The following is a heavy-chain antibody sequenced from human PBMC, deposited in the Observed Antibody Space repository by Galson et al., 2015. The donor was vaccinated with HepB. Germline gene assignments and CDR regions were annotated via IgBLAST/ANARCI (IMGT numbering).Heavy chain of an antibody. Sequence: SLRLSCAASAFTFSNYPMHWVRQAPGKGLQWVALISYDGSNKYYADSVKGRFTISRDNSKNTLYLQMNSLRAEDTAVYYCARRVFGRGVSNWGQGTLVTVSS. CDR3: ARRVFGRGVSN. V-gene: IGHV3-30-3*01. CDR2: ISYDGSNK. CDR1: AFTFSNYP. J-gene: IGHJ4*02. D-gene: IGHD3-16*01.